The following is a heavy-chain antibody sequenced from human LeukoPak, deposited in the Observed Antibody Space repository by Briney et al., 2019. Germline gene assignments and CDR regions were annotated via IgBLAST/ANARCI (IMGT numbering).Heavy chain of an antibody. CDR1: GGSISSYY. J-gene: IGHJ6*03. CDR2: IYYSGST. V-gene: IGHV4-59*08. D-gene: IGHD1-14*01. Sequence: SETLSLTCTVSGGSISSYYWSWIRQPPGKGLEWIGYIYYSGSTNYNPSLKSRVTISVDTSKNQFSLKLSSVTAADTAVYYCARAGPYEKPKTRASKIMDVWGKGTTVTISS. CDR3: ARAGPYEKPKTRASKIMDV.